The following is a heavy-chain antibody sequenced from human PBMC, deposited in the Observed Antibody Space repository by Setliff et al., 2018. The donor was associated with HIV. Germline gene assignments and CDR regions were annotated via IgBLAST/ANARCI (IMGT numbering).Heavy chain of an antibody. D-gene: IGHD1-26*01. V-gene: IGHV1-2*06. Sequence: ASVKVSCKTSGYTFTAYYIYWVRQAPGHGLELMGRIHPNTGSSNYLQEFQGRVTITRDTSMSTVYMALTGLTSDDTAVYYCAKQGYSDSLYAFDVWGQGTMVTVSS. CDR3: AKQGYSDSLYAFDV. CDR2: IHPNTGSS. CDR1: GYTFTAYY. J-gene: IGHJ3*01.